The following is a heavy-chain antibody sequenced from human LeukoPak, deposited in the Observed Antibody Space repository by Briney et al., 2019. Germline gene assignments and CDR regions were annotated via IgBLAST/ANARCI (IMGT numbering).Heavy chain of an antibody. V-gene: IGHV3-74*01. J-gene: IGHJ4*02. CDR3: AKDRAYGSGNNDY. CDR1: GFTFSSYW. Sequence: GGSLRLSCVASGFTFSSYWMHWVRQDPRKGLVWVSRINGDGRNINYADSVRGRFTISRDNAKNTLYLQMNTLRVEDTAVYYCAKDRAYGSGNNDYWGQGTLVTVSS. CDR2: INGDGRNI. D-gene: IGHD3-10*01.